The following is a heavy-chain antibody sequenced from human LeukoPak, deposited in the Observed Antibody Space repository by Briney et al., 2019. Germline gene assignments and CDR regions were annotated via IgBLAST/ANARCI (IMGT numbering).Heavy chain of an antibody. CDR2: INAGNGNT. D-gene: IGHD7-27*01. Sequence: ASVKVSCKASGYTFTDYVMHWARQAPGQRLEWMGWINAGNGNTKYSQKFQGRVTITRDTSASTVYMELSSLRSEDTAVYYCAREVWGFDPWGQGTLVTVSS. J-gene: IGHJ5*02. CDR1: GYTFTDYV. CDR3: AREVWGFDP. V-gene: IGHV1-3*01.